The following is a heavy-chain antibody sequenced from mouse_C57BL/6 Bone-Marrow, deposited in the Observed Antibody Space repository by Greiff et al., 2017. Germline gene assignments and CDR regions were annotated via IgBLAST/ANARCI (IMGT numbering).Heavy chain of an antibody. CDR3: TTHYYGSSFVYFGY. J-gene: IGHJ2*01. Sequence: VHVKQSGAELVRPGASVKLSCTASGFNIKDDYMHWVKQRPEQGLEWIGWIDPENGDTEYDSKFPGKATITADTSSNTAYLPLSSLPSDDTAVYYCTTHYYGSSFVYFGYWGQGTTLTVSS. CDR2: IDPENGDT. V-gene: IGHV14-4*01. CDR1: GFNIKDDY. D-gene: IGHD1-1*01.